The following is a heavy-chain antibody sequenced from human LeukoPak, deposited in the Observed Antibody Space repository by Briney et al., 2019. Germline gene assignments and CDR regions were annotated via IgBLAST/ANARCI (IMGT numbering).Heavy chain of an antibody. CDR3: AKDISLYCDGSGYIDY. V-gene: IGHV3-9*01. J-gene: IGHJ4*02. CDR2: ISWNSGSI. Sequence: GGSLRLSCAASGFTFAMHWVRQAPGKGLEWVSGISWNSGSIGYADSVKGRFTIARDNAKNSLYLQMNSLRAEDTALYYCAKDISLYCDGSGYIDYWGQGTLVTVTS. D-gene: IGHD3-22*01. CDR1: GFTFA.